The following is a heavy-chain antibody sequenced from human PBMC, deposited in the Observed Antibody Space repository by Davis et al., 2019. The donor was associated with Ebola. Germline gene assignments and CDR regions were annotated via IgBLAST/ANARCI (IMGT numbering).Heavy chain of an antibody. V-gene: IGHV3-11*04. CDR1: GFTFSDYY. Sequence: PGGSLRLSCEVSGFTFSDYYMSWIRQAPGKGLEWVSYIRVSDSRVYYADSVKGRLTISRDNTKNSLYLQMNSLRAEDTGIYYCAREYTNYGDYYGMDVWGQGTTVTVSS. CDR3: AREYTNYGDYYGMDV. D-gene: IGHD4-11*01. CDR2: IRVSDSRV. J-gene: IGHJ6*02.